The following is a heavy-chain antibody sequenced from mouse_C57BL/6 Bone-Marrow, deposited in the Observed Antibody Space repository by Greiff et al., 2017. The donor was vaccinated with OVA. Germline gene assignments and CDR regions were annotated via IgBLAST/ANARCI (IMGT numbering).Heavy chain of an antibody. CDR1: GFSLTSYG. J-gene: IGHJ4*01. CDR2: IWSGGST. Sequence: VQRVESGPGLVQPSQSLSITCTVSGFSLTSYGVHWVRQSPGKGLEWLGVIWSGGSTDYNAAFISRLSISKDNSKSQVFFKMNSLQADDTAIYYCASLRQLRPYYYAMDYWGQGTSVTVSS. V-gene: IGHV2-2*01. D-gene: IGHD3-2*02. CDR3: ASLRQLRPYYYAMDY.